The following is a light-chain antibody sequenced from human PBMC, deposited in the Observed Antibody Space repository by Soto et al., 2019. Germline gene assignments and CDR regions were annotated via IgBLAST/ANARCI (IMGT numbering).Light chain of an antibody. CDR3: QQYNEWPPFT. Sequence: EIVLTQSPGTLSLSRGERATLSCRAIQSVRSSHLAWYQQKPGQAPRLVIYAASTRATGIPDRFSGSVSGTEFTLTISSLQSEDFAVYYCQQYNEWPPFTFGQGTRLEIK. J-gene: IGKJ5*01. CDR1: QSVRSSH. CDR2: AAS. V-gene: IGKV3-15*01.